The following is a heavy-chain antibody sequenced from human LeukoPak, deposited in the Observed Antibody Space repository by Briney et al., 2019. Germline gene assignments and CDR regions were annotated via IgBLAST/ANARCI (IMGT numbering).Heavy chain of an antibody. Sequence: GGSLRLSCAASGFTFTNSWMSWVRQAPGKGLEWVANMKQDGNEEYYVDSVRGRFTISRDNAKNSLYLQMNSLRDEDTAVYYCARGEARLDYWGQGALVIVSS. CDR3: ARGEARLDY. V-gene: IGHV3-7*01. CDR2: MKQDGNEE. J-gene: IGHJ4*02. CDR1: GFTFTNSW.